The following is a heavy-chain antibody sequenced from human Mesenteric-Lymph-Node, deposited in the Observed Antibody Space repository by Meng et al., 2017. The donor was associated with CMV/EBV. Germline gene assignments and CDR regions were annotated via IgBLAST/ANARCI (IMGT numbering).Heavy chain of an antibody. CDR2: ISPYNGNT. J-gene: IGHJ4*02. CDR1: NYTFPTYG. Sequence: ASVKVSCKASNYTFPTYGITWVRQAPGQGLEWMGWISPYNGNTNFAQKLQGRVTMTTDTSTTTAYMELSSLRSEDTAVYYCARERNWGSFDYWGQGTLVTVSS. CDR3: ARERNWGSFDY. D-gene: IGHD7-27*01. V-gene: IGHV1-18*01.